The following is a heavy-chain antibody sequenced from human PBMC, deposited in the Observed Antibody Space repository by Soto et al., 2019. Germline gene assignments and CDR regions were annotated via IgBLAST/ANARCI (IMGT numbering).Heavy chain of an antibody. J-gene: IGHJ2*01. V-gene: IGHV1-69*02. Sequence: QVQLVQSGAEVKKPGSSVKVSCKASGGTFSSYTISWVRQAPGQGLEWMGRIIPILGIANYAQKFQGRVTITADKTTSTSYRELSSLRSEDTAVYYCARGREMATIAYYWYFDLWGRGTLVTVSS. CDR2: IIPILGIA. D-gene: IGHD5-12*01. CDR3: ARGREMATIAYYWYFDL. CDR1: GGTFSSYT.